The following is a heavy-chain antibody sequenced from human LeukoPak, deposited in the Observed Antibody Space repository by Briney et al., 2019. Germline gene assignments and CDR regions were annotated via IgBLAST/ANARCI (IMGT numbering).Heavy chain of an antibody. CDR3: ARDMQLST. CDR1: GVTFSGSA. CDR2: ISYSGANT. V-gene: IGHV3-23*01. J-gene: IGHJ3*01. D-gene: IGHD3-16*02. Sequence: PVGSLRLSCAASGVTFSGSAMSWGRQTPGEGLEWVSLISYSGANTYYTDSVRGRFTISRANSKDTLFLQMNSLRAEDTAIYYCARDMQLSTWGLGTMVTVST.